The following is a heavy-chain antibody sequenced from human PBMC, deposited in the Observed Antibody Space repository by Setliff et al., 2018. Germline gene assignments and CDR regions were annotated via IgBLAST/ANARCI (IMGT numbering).Heavy chain of an antibody. CDR2: INHRGST. CDR3: ARENGYCSGGACYFMFDY. CDR1: GGPFSGYY. J-gene: IGHJ4*02. Sequence: SETLSLTCAVQGGPFSGYYWSWIRQPPGKGLEWVGEINHRGSTNYNPSLKSRVTISVDTSKDQFSLKVISMTAADTALYYCARENGYCSGGACYFMFDYWGQGTLVTVSS. V-gene: IGHV4-34*01. D-gene: IGHD2-15*01.